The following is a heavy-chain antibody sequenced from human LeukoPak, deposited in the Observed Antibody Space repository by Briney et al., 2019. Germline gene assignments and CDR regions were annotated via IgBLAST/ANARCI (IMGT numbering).Heavy chain of an antibody. D-gene: IGHD3-22*01. V-gene: IGHV1-69*05. J-gene: IGHJ5*02. CDR2: IIPIFGTA. Sequence: SVKVSCKASGGTFSSYAISWVRQAPGQGLEWMGGIIPIFGTANYAQKFQGRVTITTDESMSTAYMELSSLRSEDTAVYYCATDRGYYYDSCGSGRFDPWGQGTLVTVSS. CDR1: GGTFSSYA. CDR3: ATDRGYYYDSCGSGRFDP.